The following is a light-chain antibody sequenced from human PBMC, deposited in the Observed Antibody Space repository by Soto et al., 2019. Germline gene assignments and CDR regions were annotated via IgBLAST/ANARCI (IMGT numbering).Light chain of an antibody. CDR3: QHYNNWPPVT. CDR1: QSVSSN. V-gene: IGKV3-15*01. Sequence: EIVMTQSPATLSVSPGERATLSCRASQSVSSNLAWYQQKPGQAPRLLIYGASTRATGIPARFSGSGSGTEFTLTISSLQYEDFAVYYCQHYNNWPPVTFGQGTRLEI. J-gene: IGKJ5*01. CDR2: GAS.